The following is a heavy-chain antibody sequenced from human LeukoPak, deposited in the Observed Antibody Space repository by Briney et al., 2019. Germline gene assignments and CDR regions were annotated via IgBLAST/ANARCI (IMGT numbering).Heavy chain of an antibody. CDR2: INHSGST. CDR1: GGSFSGYY. J-gene: IGHJ5*02. D-gene: IGHD3-9*01. Sequence: PSETLSLTCAVYGGSFSGYYWSWIRQPPGKGLEWIGEINHSGSTNYNPSLKSQVTISVDTSKNQFSLKLSSVTAADTAVYYCARVGRTYYDILTGWFDPWGQGTLVTVSS. V-gene: IGHV4-34*01. CDR3: ARVGRTYYDILTGWFDP.